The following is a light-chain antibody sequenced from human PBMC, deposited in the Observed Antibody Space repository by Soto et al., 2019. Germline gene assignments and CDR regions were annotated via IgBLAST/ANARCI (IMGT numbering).Light chain of an antibody. CDR3: SSYTSSSTLVV. V-gene: IGLV2-14*01. Sequence: QSVLTQPASVSGSPGQSITVSCTGTSGDVGGYNFVSWYQQHPGKAPKLMIYEVSYRPSGVSNRFSGSKSGNTASLTISGLQAEDEADYYCSSYTSSSTLVVFGGGTKLTVL. CDR1: SGDVGGYNF. CDR2: EVS. J-gene: IGLJ2*01.